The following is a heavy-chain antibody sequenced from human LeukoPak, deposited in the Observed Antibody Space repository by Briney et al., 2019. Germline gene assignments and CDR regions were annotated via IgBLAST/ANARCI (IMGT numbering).Heavy chain of an antibody. Sequence: SETLSLTCAVYGGSFSGYYWSWIRQPPGKGLGWIGEINHSGSTNYNPSLKSRVTISVDTSKNQFSLKLSSVTAADTAVYYCATEMATAIDYWGQGTLVTVSS. CDR3: ATEMATAIDY. CDR2: INHSGST. D-gene: IGHD5-24*01. V-gene: IGHV4-34*01. J-gene: IGHJ4*02. CDR1: GGSFSGYY.